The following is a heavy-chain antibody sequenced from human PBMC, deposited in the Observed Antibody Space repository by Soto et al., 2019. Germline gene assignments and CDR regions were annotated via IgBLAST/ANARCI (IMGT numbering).Heavy chain of an antibody. V-gene: IGHV3-30-3*01. CDR3: ARESEDLTSNFDY. CDR2: ISYDGSNK. J-gene: IGHJ4*02. CDR1: GLNLSGYA. Sequence: GGSLRLACATDGLNLSGYARHWVRNAPGKGLEWVAVISYDGSNKYYADSVKGRFTISRDNSKNTLYLQMNSLRAEDTAVYYCARESEDLTSNFDYWGQGNLVTVSS.